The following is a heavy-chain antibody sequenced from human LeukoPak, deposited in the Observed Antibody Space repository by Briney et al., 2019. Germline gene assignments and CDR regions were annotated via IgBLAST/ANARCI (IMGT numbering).Heavy chain of an antibody. J-gene: IGHJ5*02. V-gene: IGHV4-59*12. CDR1: GGSISSYY. Sequence: PSETLSLTCTVSGGSISSYYWSWIRQPPGKGLEWIGYIYYSGSTNYNPSLKSRVTISVDTSKNQFSLKLSSVTAADTAVYYCARDSYYYDSSGYQPRFDPWGQGTLVTVSS. D-gene: IGHD3-22*01. CDR2: IYYSGST. CDR3: ARDSYYYDSSGYQPRFDP.